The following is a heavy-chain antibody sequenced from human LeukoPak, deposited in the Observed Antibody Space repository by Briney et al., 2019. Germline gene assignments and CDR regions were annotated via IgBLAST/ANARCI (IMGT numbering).Heavy chain of an antibody. CDR3: ARVTIFGVVELDY. Sequence: GASVKVSCKASGYTFTGYYMHWVRQAAGQGLEWMGWINPNSGGTNYAQKFQGRVTMTRDTSISTAYMELSRLRSDDTAVYYCARVTIFGVVELDYWGQGTLVTVSS. D-gene: IGHD3-3*01. V-gene: IGHV1-2*02. CDR1: GYTFTGYY. J-gene: IGHJ4*02. CDR2: INPNSGGT.